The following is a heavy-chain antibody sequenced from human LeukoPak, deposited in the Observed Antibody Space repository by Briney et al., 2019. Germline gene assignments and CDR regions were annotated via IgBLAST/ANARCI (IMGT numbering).Heavy chain of an antibody. Sequence: SETLSLTCAVYGGSFSDYYWSWIRQPPGKGLEWIGEINHSGSTNYNPSLRSRVTILVDTSKNQFSLKLSSVTAADTAVYYCARGLTSMPPGGYWGQGTLVAVSS. V-gene: IGHV4-34*01. J-gene: IGHJ4*02. CDR3: ARGLTSMPPGGY. D-gene: IGHD2/OR15-2a*01. CDR1: GGSFSDYY. CDR2: INHSGST.